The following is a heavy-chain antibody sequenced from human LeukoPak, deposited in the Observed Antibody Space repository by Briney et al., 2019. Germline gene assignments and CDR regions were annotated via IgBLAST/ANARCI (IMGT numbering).Heavy chain of an antibody. D-gene: IGHD3-16*01. Sequence: SETLSLTCAVYGGSFSGYYWSWIRQPPGKGLEWIGEINHSGSTNYNPSLKSRVTISVDTSKNQFSLKLSSVTAADTAVYYCARAPYVSDAFDIWAKGQWSPSLQ. J-gene: IGHJ3*02. CDR3: ARAPYVSDAFDI. CDR1: GGSFSGYY. CDR2: INHSGST. V-gene: IGHV4-34*01.